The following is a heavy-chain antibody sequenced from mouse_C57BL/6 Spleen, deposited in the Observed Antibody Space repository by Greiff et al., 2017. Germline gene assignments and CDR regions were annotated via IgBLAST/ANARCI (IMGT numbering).Heavy chain of an antibody. Sequence: VKLVESGPGLVAPSQSLSITCTVSGFSLTSYAISWVRQPPGKGLEWLGVIWTGGGTNYNSALKSRLSISKDNSKSQVFLIMNSLQTDDTARYYCARNLRLGQDAMDYWGQGTSVTVSS. CDR2: IWTGGGT. CDR3: ARNLRLGQDAMDY. CDR1: GFSLTSYA. V-gene: IGHV2-9-1*01. D-gene: IGHD4-1*01. J-gene: IGHJ4*01.